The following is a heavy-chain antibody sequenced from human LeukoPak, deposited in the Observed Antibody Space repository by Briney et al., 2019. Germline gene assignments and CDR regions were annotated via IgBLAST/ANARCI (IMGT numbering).Heavy chain of an antibody. Sequence: SETLSLTCTVSGGSISSYYWSWIRQPPGKGLEWIGYIYYSGSTNYNPSLKSRVTISVDTSKNQFSLKLSSVTAADTAVYYCARGSSGNSADWGQGTMVTVSS. J-gene: IGHJ3*01. CDR3: ARGSSGNSAD. V-gene: IGHV4-59*01. CDR1: GGSISSYY. D-gene: IGHD3-22*01. CDR2: IYYSGST.